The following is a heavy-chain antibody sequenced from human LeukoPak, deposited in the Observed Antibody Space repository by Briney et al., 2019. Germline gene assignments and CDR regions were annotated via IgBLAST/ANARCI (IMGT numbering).Heavy chain of an antibody. Sequence: GGSLRLSCAASGFTVSSKYMSWVRQAPGKGLEWVSVIYSDRSTYYADSVKGRFTISRDNSKNTLYLQINSLRAENTAVYYCAREGPGTPFDYWGQGTLVTVSS. CDR2: IYSDRST. V-gene: IGHV3-66*01. CDR1: GFTVSSKY. CDR3: AREGPGTPFDY. D-gene: IGHD1-14*01. J-gene: IGHJ4*02.